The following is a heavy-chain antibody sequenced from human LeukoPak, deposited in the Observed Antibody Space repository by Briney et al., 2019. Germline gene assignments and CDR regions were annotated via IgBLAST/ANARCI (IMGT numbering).Heavy chain of an antibody. J-gene: IGHJ4*02. Sequence: GGSLRLSCAASGFTFSSYAMYWVRQAPGKGLEWVSGIFGSGGSTHYADSVKGRFTISRDNSKNTVYLQMNSLRAEDTAVYYCASAHYGDYEGFANLNFWGQGTLVTASS. CDR2: IFGSGGST. V-gene: IGHV3-23*01. CDR3: ASAHYGDYEGFANLNF. D-gene: IGHD4-17*01. CDR1: GFTFSSYA.